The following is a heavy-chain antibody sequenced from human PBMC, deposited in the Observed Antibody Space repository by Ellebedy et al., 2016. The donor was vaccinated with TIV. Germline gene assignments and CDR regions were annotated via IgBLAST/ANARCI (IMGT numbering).Heavy chain of an antibody. D-gene: IGHD3-16*01. V-gene: IGHV5-51*01. CDR3: TRRGSFGAMDV. J-gene: IGHJ6*02. Sequence: YSPSFQGQVTISIDKSISTAYLEWSSLKASDSAMYYCTRRGSFGAMDVWGQGTTVTVSS.